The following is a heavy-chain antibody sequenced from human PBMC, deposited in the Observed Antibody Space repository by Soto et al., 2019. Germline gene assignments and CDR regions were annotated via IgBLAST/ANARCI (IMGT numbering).Heavy chain of an antibody. V-gene: IGHV3-30*18. CDR2: VSHDGRNT. J-gene: IGHJ4*02. CDR3: AKGGRQWLVTSDFNY. CDR1: GLTFGDNP. Sequence: VQLVESGGGVVQPGRSLRPSFAPPGLTFGDNPFTGSPQAPGKGRGWGAVVSHDGRNTHYADSVKGRFTISRDSSKNTVSLEMTSLRAEDTAVYYCAKGGRQWLVTSDFNYWGQGALVTVSS. D-gene: IGHD6-19*01.